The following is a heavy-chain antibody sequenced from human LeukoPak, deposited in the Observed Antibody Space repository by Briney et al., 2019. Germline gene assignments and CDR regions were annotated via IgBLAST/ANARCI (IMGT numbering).Heavy chain of an antibody. D-gene: IGHD6-19*01. V-gene: IGHV4-39*01. CDR1: GGSISSSSYY. CDR3: ARHASYSSGWYYFDY. CDR2: IYSSGST. Sequence: SETLSLTCSVSGGSISSSSYYWGWIRRPPGKGLEWIGSIYSSGSTYYSPSLKSRVTISVDTSKNQFSLKLSSVTAADTAVYYCARHASYSSGWYYFDYWGQGTLVTVSS. J-gene: IGHJ4*02.